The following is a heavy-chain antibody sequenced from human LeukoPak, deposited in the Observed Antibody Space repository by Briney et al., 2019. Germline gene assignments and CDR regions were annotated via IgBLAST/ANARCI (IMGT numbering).Heavy chain of an antibody. CDR3: VRDDWGIAVGSRDH. Sequence: QPGGSLRLSCAASGFSFSNHWMIWVRQAPGKGLEWVATINPDGTEKRYVDSVKGRFTISRDNGKNSLYLQMSSLRAEDTAVYYCVRDDWGIAVGSRDHGAQGSLVTVSS. D-gene: IGHD6-19*01. J-gene: IGHJ4*02. V-gene: IGHV3-7*03. CDR2: INPDGTEK. CDR1: GFSFSNHW.